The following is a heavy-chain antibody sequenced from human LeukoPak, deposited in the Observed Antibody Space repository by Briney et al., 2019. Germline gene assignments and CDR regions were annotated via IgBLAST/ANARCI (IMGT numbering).Heavy chain of an antibody. CDR3: AKGVGYGGYPYYYYYGMDV. CDR2: LSGGAGRT. CDR1: GFTFNNYA. Sequence: PGGSLRLSCAASGFTFNNYAMNWVRQAPGKGLEWVSALSGGAGRTYYADSVKGRFTISRDNSKNTLYLQMNSLRAEDTAVYYCAKGVGYGGYPYYYYYGMDVWGQGTTVTVSS. V-gene: IGHV3-23*01. D-gene: IGHD5-12*01. J-gene: IGHJ6*02.